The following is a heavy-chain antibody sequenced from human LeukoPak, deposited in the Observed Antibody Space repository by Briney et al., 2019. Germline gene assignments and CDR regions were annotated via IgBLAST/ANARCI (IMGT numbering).Heavy chain of an antibody. CDR2: INHRGGT. CDR1: GGSFSGYY. CDR3: ARSNWNYVDY. V-gene: IGHV4-34*01. Sequence: SETLSLTCAVYGGSFSGYYWSWIRQPPGKGLEWIGEINHRGGTNYNPSLKSRVTISVDTSKNQFSLKLSSVTAADTAVYYCARSNWNYVDYRGQGTLVTVSS. J-gene: IGHJ4*02. D-gene: IGHD1-1*01.